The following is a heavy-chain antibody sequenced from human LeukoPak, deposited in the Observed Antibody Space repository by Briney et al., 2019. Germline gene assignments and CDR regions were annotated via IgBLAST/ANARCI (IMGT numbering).Heavy chain of an antibody. CDR1: GGSISSYY. J-gene: IGHJ4*02. V-gene: IGHV4-4*07. D-gene: IGHD1-1*01. CDR2: IYSNEST. Sequence: SETLSLTCRVSGGSISSYYGSWIRQPAGKGLEWIGRIYSNESTNCNTSLKSRVTMSVDTSKDQISLKLTYVTAADTGVYYCARGVNWNDKGRYFDYWGQGTLVTVSS. CDR3: ARGVNWNDKGRYFDY.